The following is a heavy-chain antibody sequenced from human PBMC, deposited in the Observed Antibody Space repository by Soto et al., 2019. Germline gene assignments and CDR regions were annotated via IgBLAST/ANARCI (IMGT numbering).Heavy chain of an antibody. D-gene: IGHD6-13*01. J-gene: IGHJ4*02. Sequence: SETLSLTCTVSGGSVSSGSYYWSWIRQPPGKGLEWIGYIYYSGSTNYNPSLKSRVTISVDTSKNQFSLKLSSVTAADTAVYYCASGYSRSWYDYWGQGTLVTVSS. CDR2: IYYSGST. CDR3: ASGYSRSWYDY. V-gene: IGHV4-61*01. CDR1: GGSVSSGSYY.